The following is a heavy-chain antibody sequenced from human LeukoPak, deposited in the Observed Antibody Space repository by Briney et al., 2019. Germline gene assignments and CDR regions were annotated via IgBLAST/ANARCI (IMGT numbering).Heavy chain of an antibody. CDR2: IYYSGST. J-gene: IGHJ5*02. CDR3: ARRYSSGWYAH. V-gene: IGHV4-59*12. Sequence: SETLSLTCTVSGGSISSYYWSWIRQPPGKGLEWIGYIYYSGSTNYNPSLKSRVTISVDTSKNQFSLKLSSVTAADTAVYYCARRYSSGWYAHWGQGTLVTVSS. CDR1: GGSISSYY. D-gene: IGHD6-19*01.